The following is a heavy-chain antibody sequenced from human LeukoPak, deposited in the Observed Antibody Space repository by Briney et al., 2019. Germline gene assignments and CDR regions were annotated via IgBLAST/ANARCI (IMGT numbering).Heavy chain of an antibody. CDR1: GGSISSSSYY. J-gene: IGHJ4*02. V-gene: IGHV4-39*01. Sequence: SETLSLTCTVSGGSISSSSYYWGWIRQPPGQGLEWIGSIYYSGSTYYNPSLKSRVTISVDTSKNQFSLKLSSVTAADTAVYYCARRHYYDSSGYYYYWGQGTLVTVSS. CDR2: IYYSGST. D-gene: IGHD3-22*01. CDR3: ARRHYYDSSGYYYY.